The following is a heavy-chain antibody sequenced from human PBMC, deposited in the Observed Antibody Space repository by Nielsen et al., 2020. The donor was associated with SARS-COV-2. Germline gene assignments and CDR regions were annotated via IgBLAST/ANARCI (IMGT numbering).Heavy chain of an antibody. D-gene: IGHD3-16*01. J-gene: IGHJ3*02. CDR2: IYSGGSST. V-gene: IGHV3-23*03. CDR1: GSNFDDHG. CDR3: AKDLSAYVWGTDAFDI. Sequence: GGSLRLSCAASGSNFDDHGMSWVRQAPGKGLEWVSVIYSGGSSTYYADSVQGRFTISRDNSKNTLYLQMNSLRAEDTAVYYCAKDLSAYVWGTDAFDIWGQGTMVTVSS.